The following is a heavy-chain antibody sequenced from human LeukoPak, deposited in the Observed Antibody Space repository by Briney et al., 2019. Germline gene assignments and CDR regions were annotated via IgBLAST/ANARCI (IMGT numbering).Heavy chain of an antibody. CDR1: GGSFSGYY. CDR2: IYYSGST. CDR3: ARDALERSSSWPYYYYYYMDV. J-gene: IGHJ6*03. D-gene: IGHD6-13*01. Sequence: PSETLSLTCAVYGGSFSGYYWSWIRQPPGKGLEWIGSIYYSGSTYYNPSLKSRVTISVDTSKNQFSLKLSSVTAADTAVYYCARDALERSSSWPYYYYYYMDVWGKGTTVTVSS. V-gene: IGHV4-34*01.